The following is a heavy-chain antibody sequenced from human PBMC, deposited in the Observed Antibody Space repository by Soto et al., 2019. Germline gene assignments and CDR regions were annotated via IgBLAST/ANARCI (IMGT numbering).Heavy chain of an antibody. CDR3: AIDACCCGGDCYSLVY. J-gene: IGHJ4*02. Sequence: QVQLVQSGAELKTPGSSVSVSCKASGGAFYNYPISWVRQAPGQGLEWMGGIFPRLGTTTYAREVQGRVIMTADESTTTVSMTLTSLRSEDTAIYYCAIDACCCGGDCYSLVYWGQGTLVTVSS. V-gene: IGHV1-69*01. CDR1: GGAFYNYP. D-gene: IGHD2-21*02. CDR2: IFPRLGTT.